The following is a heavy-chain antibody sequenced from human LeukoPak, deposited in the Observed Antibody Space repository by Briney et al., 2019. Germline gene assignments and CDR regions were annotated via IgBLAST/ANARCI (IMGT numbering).Heavy chain of an antibody. J-gene: IGHJ4*02. CDR2: IHHTGIT. CDR3: ARYFCPNGLCSHFDY. Sequence: SETLSLTCTVSGDSISSYFWSWIRQPPGKGLEWIGYIHHTGITNYNPSLKSRVTISVDTAKNQISLKLSSVTAADTAIYYCARYFCPNGLCSHFDYWGQGTLVTVSS. CDR1: GDSISSYF. D-gene: IGHD2-8*01. V-gene: IGHV4-59*01.